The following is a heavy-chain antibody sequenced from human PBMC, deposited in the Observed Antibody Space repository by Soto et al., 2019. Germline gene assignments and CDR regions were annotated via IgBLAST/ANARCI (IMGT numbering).Heavy chain of an antibody. CDR3: VSRDHSNYYPDY. CDR1: GASFSSSNW. CDR2: IYHGGTT. Sequence: SEMLSLTCAVSGASFSSSNWWNWVRQPPGKGLEWIGEIYHGGTTNYSPSLKSRVTISVDKSKNQFSLKLSSVTAADTAMYYCVSRDHSNYYPDYWGRGTLVTVSS. D-gene: IGHD3-10*01. V-gene: IGHV4-4*02. J-gene: IGHJ4*02.